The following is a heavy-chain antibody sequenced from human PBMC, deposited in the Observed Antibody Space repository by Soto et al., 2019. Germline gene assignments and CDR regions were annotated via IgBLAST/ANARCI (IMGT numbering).Heavy chain of an antibody. CDR1: GGTFSSYA. V-gene: IGHV1-69*12. Sequence: QVQLVQSGAEVKKPGSSVKVSCKASGGTFSSYAISWVRQAPGQGLEWMGGIIPIFGTANYAQKFQGRVRITADESTSTDYMELSSLRSEGTAVYYGASSYFRVTTSDGMDVGGQGTTVTVSS. J-gene: IGHJ6*02. D-gene: IGHD4-17*01. CDR2: IIPIFGTA. CDR3: ASSYFRVTTSDGMDV.